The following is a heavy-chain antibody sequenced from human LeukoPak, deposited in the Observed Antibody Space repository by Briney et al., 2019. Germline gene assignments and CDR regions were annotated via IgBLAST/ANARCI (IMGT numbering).Heavy chain of an antibody. CDR2: ISSSSSTI. V-gene: IGHV3-48*02. CDR3: ARLYLYYYGMDV. J-gene: IGHJ6*02. CDR1: GFTFSSYC. D-gene: IGHD2-2*01. Sequence: GGSLSLSCAASGFTFSSYCMNWVRQAPGKGLEWVSYISSSSSTIYYADSVKGRFTISRDNAKNSLYLQMNSLRDEDTAVYYCARLYLYYYGMDVWGQGTTVTVSS.